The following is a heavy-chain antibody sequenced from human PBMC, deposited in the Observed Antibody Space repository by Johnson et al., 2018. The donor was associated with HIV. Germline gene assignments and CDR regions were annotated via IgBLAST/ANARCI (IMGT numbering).Heavy chain of an antibody. V-gene: IGHV3-33*06. Sequence: QVQLVESGGGVVQPGRSLRLSCAASGSTFSSYGMHWVRQAPGKGLEWVAVIWYDGSNKYYADSVKGRFTISRDNSKNTLYLQMNSLRAEDTAVYYCAKDLHSSSWYYGAFDIWGQGTMVTVSS. J-gene: IGHJ3*02. CDR2: IWYDGSNK. CDR3: AKDLHSSSWYYGAFDI. D-gene: IGHD6-13*01. CDR1: GSTFSSYG.